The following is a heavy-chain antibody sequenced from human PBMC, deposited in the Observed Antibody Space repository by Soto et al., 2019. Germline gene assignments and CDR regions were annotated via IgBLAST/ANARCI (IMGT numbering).Heavy chain of an antibody. CDR3: ARHGQPTKYYYCQYVLDV. V-gene: IGHV5-51*01. D-gene: IGHD1-1*01. CDR1: GYSFTNYW. J-gene: IGHJ6*02. Sequence: GESLKISCKGSGYSFTNYWIGWVRQMPGKGLEWMGVIFPGDSDIRYSPSFQGQVTISVDKSISTAYPQWNRLKAADTAMYYCARHGQPTKYYYCQYVLDVWGQGTTVPVSS. CDR2: IFPGDSDI.